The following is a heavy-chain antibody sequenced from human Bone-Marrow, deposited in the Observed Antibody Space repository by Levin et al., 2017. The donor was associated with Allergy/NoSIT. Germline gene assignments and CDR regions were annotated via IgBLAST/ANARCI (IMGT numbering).Heavy chain of an antibody. V-gene: IGHV3-53*01. J-gene: IGHJ5*02. CDR2: IYSGGGV. Sequence: GESLKISCAVSGFTVSNNFMIWYRQAPGKGLEWVSLIYSGGGVYYADSVKGRFTISRDSSKNTLYLQLNSLRAEDTAVYYCARDRHCISNTCYGAWGQGTLVTVSS. CDR1: GFTVSNNF. D-gene: IGHD2/OR15-2a*01. CDR3: ARDRHCISNTCYGA.